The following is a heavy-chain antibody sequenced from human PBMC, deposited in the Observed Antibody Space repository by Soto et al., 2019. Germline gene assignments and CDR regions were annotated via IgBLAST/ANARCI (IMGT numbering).Heavy chain of an antibody. D-gene: IGHD1-7*01. V-gene: IGHV4-34*01. CDR1: GGSFSGYY. CDR2: INHRGST. CDR3: ARFANYFDAFDI. Sequence: SETLSLTCAVYGGSFSGYYWSWIRQPPGKGLEWIGEINHRGSTNYNPSLKSRVTISVDTSKNQFSLKLSSVTAADTAVYYCARFANYFDAFDIWGQGTMVTVSS. J-gene: IGHJ3*02.